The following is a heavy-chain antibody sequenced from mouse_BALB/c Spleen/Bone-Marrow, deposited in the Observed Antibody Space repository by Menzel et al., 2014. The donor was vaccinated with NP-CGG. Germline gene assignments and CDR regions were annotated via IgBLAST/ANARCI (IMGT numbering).Heavy chain of an antibody. CDR2: IWAGGSP. V-gene: IGHV2-9*02. CDR3: ARDHYGNYGGSFFAY. CDR1: GFSLTSYG. D-gene: IGHD2-1*01. Sequence: VHLVESGPGLVSPSQSLSITCTVSGFSLTSYGVHWVRQPPGKGLEWLGVIWAGGSPNYNSALMSRLSISKDNSKSQVFLKMNSLQTDDTAMYYCARDHYGNYGGSFFAYWGQGTLVTVSA. J-gene: IGHJ3*01.